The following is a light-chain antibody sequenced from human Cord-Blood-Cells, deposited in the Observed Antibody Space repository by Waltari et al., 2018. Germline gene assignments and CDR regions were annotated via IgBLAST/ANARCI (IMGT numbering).Light chain of an antibody. J-gene: IGLJ3*02. CDR3: CTYAGSSTWV. Sequence: QSALTQPASVSGSPGPSLTISCTGTSSDFGSYNLVSWYQQHPGKAPNLMLYEGSKRPAGVSNRFSGTESGNTASLTISGRQAEDEADYYGCTYAGSSTWVFGGGTKLTVL. CDR2: EGS. V-gene: IGLV2-23*01. CDR1: SSDFGSYNL.